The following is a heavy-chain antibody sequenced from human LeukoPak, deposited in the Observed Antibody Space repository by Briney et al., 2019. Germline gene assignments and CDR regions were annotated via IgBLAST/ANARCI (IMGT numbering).Heavy chain of an antibody. CDR1: GYTFTSYY. CDR2: MNPNSGNT. CDR3: ARVTGIRVVVPAAKGGFDP. V-gene: IGHV1-8*02. D-gene: IGHD2-2*01. Sequence: ASVKVSCKASGYTFTSYYMHWVRQAPGQGLEWMGWMNPNSGNTGYAQKFQGRVTMTRNTSISTAYMELSSLRSEDTAVYYCARVTGIRVVVPAAKGGFDPWGQGTLVTVSS. J-gene: IGHJ5*02.